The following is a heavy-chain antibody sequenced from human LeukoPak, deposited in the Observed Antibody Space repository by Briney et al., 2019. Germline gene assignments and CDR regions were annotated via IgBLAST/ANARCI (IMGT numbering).Heavy chain of an antibody. CDR3: ATHYDILTGYFDY. Sequence: ASVKVSCKVSGYTLTELSMHWVRQAPGEGLEWMGGFDPEDGETIYAQKFQGRVTMTEDTSTDTAYMELSSLRSEDTAVYYCATHYDILTGYFDYWGQGTLVTVSS. CDR1: GYTLTELS. V-gene: IGHV1-24*01. D-gene: IGHD3-9*01. CDR2: FDPEDGET. J-gene: IGHJ4*02.